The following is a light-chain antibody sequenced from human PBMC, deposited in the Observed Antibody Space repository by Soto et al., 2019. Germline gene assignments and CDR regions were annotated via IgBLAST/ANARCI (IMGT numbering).Light chain of an antibody. J-gene: IGLJ1*01. Sequence: QSVLIQPPSMSGSPGQSVTISCTGTTSDIGAYDYVSCFQHHPGTVPKPMIYSVNSRPSGVPDRFSDSKSANPASMTISGLQPRDGADFFCFSYPSSAPSVLGTGTKVTVL. CDR1: TSDIGAYDY. V-gene: IGLV2-11*01. CDR2: SVN. CDR3: FSYPSSAPSV.